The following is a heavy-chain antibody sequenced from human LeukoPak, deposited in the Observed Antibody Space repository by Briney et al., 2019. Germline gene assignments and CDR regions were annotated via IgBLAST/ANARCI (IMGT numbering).Heavy chain of an antibody. CDR3: AAFLSGTYWYFDY. CDR2: IYTSGST. V-gene: IGHV4-4*07. J-gene: IGHJ4*02. Sequence: SETLSLTCTVSGDSISSYYWSWIRQPAEKGLEWIGHIYTSGSTNYYTSGSTDYNPSLKSRVTISLDRSKNQFSLKLSSVTAAETAVYYCAAFLSGTYWYFDYWGQGALVTVSS. D-gene: IGHD1-26*01. CDR1: GDSISSYY.